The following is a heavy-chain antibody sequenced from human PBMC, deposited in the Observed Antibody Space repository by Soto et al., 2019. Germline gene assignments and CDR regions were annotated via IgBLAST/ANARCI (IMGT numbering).Heavy chain of an antibody. CDR2: ISAYNGNT. CDR1: GYTFTSYG. D-gene: IGHD3-22*01. J-gene: IGHJ6*02. V-gene: IGHV1-18*01. Sequence: ASVKVSCKASGYTFTSYGISWVRQAPGQGLEWMGWISAYNGNTNYAQKLQGRVTMTTDTSTSTAYMELRSLRSDDTAVYYCARGGRHDSSGYYMPFSGMDVCGQGNTVTVSS. CDR3: ARGGRHDSSGYYMPFSGMDV.